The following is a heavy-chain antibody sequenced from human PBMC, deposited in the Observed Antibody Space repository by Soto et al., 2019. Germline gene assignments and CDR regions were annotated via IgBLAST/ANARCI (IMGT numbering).Heavy chain of an antibody. D-gene: IGHD2-2*02. J-gene: IGHJ4*02. Sequence: QVQLVQSGAEVKKPGSSVKVSCKASGGTFSGYAISWVRQAPGQGLEWMGEIIPMFGTSNYAQKFQGRVTITADESTSTAYMELSSLRSEDTAVYYCARGNCSSTSCYKEYYFDLWGQGTLVTVSS. V-gene: IGHV1-69*01. CDR3: ARGNCSSTSCYKEYYFDL. CDR1: GGTFSGYA. CDR2: IIPMFGTS.